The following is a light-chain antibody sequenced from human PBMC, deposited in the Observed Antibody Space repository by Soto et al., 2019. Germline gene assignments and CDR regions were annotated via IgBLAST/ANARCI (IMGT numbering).Light chain of an antibody. Sequence: QSALTQPALVSGSPGQSITISCTGTSSDVGGYNYVSWYQHPPGKASKLMISEVSNRPSGVSNRFSGSKSGNTASLTISGLQAEDEADYYCSSYTSTSTRVFGTGTKVTV. CDR1: SSDVGGYNY. CDR2: EVS. V-gene: IGLV2-14*01. CDR3: SSYTSTSTRV. J-gene: IGLJ1*01.